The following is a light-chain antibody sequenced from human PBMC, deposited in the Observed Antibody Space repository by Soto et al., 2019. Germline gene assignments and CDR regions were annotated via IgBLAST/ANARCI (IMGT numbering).Light chain of an antibody. Sequence: QPVLTQSPSASASLGASVKLTCTLSSGHSNYAIAWHQQQSEKGPRYLMKLNSDGSHSKGDGIPDRFSGSSSGAERYLTISNLQSEDEADYYCQTWSSGIVVFGGGTKLTVL. J-gene: IGLJ2*01. CDR2: LNSDGSH. CDR1: SGHSNYA. CDR3: QTWSSGIVV. V-gene: IGLV4-69*01.